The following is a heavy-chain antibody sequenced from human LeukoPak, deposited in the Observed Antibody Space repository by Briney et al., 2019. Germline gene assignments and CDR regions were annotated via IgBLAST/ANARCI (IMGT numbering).Heavy chain of an antibody. V-gene: IGHV1-2*02. Sequence: ASVKVSCKASGYTFTGYYMRWVRQAPGQGLEWMGWINPNSGGTNYAQKFQGRVTMTRDTSISTAYMELSRLRSDDTAVYYCARIFHLDIVVVPAATPFDYWGQGTLVTVSS. CDR2: INPNSGGT. CDR1: GYTFTGYY. J-gene: IGHJ4*02. D-gene: IGHD2-2*03. CDR3: ARIFHLDIVVVPAATPFDY.